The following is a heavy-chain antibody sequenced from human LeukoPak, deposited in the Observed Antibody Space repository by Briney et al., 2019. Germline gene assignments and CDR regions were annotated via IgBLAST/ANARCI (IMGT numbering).Heavy chain of an antibody. CDR1: GFTFSSYA. CDR2: IKPDGSDK. D-gene: IGHD6-13*01. V-gene: IGHV3-7*04. Sequence: GGSLRLSCAASGFTFSSYAMSWVRQAPGKGLEWVATIKPDGSDKYYVDSVKGRFTISRDNAKNSLYLQMNSLRVEDTAVYYCARERVAVTGMSSWYFDRWGRGTLVTVSS. CDR3: ARERVAVTGMSSWYFDR. J-gene: IGHJ2*01.